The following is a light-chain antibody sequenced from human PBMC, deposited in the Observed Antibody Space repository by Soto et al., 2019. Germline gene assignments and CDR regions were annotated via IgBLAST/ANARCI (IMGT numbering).Light chain of an antibody. CDR1: QSALYRSNNKNY. J-gene: IGKJ4*01. CDR2: WAS. Sequence: DIVMNHSPDSLAVSLGERATINFECSQSALYRSNNKNYLAWYQQKPGQPPKLLIYWASTRESGVPDRFSGSGSGTDFTLIISNLQAEDVAVYYCQQYYSTPLTFGGGTKVDIK. V-gene: IGKV4-1*01. CDR3: QQYYSTPLT.